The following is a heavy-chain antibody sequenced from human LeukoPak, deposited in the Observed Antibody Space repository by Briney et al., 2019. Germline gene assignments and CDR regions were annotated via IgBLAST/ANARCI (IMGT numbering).Heavy chain of an antibody. CDR2: ISYDGSNK. CDR3: AKGVVAATNAAYYGMDV. D-gene: IGHD2-15*01. V-gene: IGHV3-30*04. J-gene: IGHJ6*02. Sequence: PGGSLRLSCAASGFTFSSYATHWVRQAPGKGLEWVAVISYDGSNKYYADSVKGRFTISRDNSKNTLYLQMNSLRPEDTAVYYCAKGVVAATNAAYYGMDVWGQGTTVTVSS. CDR1: GFTFSSYA.